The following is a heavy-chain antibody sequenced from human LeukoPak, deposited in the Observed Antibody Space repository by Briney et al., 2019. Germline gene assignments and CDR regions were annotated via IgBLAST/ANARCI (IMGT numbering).Heavy chain of an antibody. J-gene: IGHJ6*03. CDR2: IYYSGST. Sequence: PSETLSLTCTVSGGSISSSSYYWGWIRQPPGKGLEWIGSIYYSGSTYYNPSLQSRVTISVDTSKNQFSLKLSSVTAADTAVYYCARAVAIVRIAARQDYYYYMDVWGKGTTVTVSS. CDR1: GGSISSSSYY. V-gene: IGHV4-39*01. CDR3: ARAVAIVRIAARQDYYYYMDV. D-gene: IGHD6-6*01.